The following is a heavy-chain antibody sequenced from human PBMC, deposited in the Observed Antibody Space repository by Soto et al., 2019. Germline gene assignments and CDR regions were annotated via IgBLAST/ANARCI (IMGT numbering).Heavy chain of an antibody. J-gene: IGHJ6*02. D-gene: IGHD2-2*01. V-gene: IGHV5-10-1*01. CDR2: IDPSDAYT. CDR3: ARRYCSSTSCLSNYYAMDV. CDR1: GYSFSSYW. Sequence: GESLKISCKGFGYSFSSYWISWVRQMPGKGLEWMGRIDPSDAYTNNSPSFQGHVTISTDKSISTAYLQWSSLRASDTAMYYCARRYCSSTSCLSNYYAMDVWGQGTTVTVSS.